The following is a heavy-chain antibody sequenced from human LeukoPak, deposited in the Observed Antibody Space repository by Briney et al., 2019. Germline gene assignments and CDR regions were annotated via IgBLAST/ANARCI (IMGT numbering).Heavy chain of an antibody. CDR1: GFTISRYW. CDR2: IKHDSSET. D-gene: IGHD5-12*01. CDR3: AYTSGYDFSSYYYYYMDV. V-gene: IGHV3-7*01. J-gene: IGHJ6*03. Sequence: GGSLRLSCAASGFTISRYWMSWVRLVPGKGPESVAHIKHDSSETYYVDSVRGRFIISRDNAKNSLYLQMNSLSAEDTAVYYCAYTSGYDFSSYYYYYMDVWGKGTTVTVSS.